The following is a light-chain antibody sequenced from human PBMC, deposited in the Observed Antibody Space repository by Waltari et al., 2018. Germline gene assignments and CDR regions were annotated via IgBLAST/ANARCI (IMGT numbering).Light chain of an antibody. J-gene: IGKJ4*01. V-gene: IGKV3-11*01. CDR3: QQRTNWPLT. CDR2: DAS. CDR1: QSVNYF. Sequence: EIVLTQSPATLSLSPGERATLSCRASQSVNYFLAWFQQKPGQAPRLLIYDASNRATGIPARFSGSGSGTDFTLTISSLEPEDFAFYYCQQRTNWPLTFGGGTKVEIK.